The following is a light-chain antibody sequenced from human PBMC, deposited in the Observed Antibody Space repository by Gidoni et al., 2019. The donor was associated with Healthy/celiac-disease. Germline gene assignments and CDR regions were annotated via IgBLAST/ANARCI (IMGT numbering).Light chain of an antibody. CDR3: QAWDSSISNYV. CDR1: KLGDKY. Sequence: SYALTQPPSVSVSPGQTASITCSGDKLGDKYACWYQQKPGQSPVLVIYQDSKRPSGIPERFSGSNSGNTATLTISGTQAMDEADYYCQAWDSSISNYVFGTGTKVTVL. CDR2: QDS. J-gene: IGLJ1*01. V-gene: IGLV3-1*01.